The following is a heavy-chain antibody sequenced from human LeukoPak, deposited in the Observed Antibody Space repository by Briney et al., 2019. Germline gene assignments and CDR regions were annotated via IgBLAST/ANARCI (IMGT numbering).Heavy chain of an antibody. D-gene: IGHD2-8*02. CDR2: IYYSGST. CDR3: ARDWSKDGDSWWFDP. CDR1: GGSISSGGYY. J-gene: IGHJ5*02. V-gene: IGHV4-31*03. Sequence: SQTLSLTCTVSGGSISSGGYYWSWIRQHPGKGLEWIGYIYYSGSTYYNPSLKSRVTISVDTSKNQFPLKLSSVTAADTAVYYCARDWSKDGDSWWFDPWGQGTLVTVSS.